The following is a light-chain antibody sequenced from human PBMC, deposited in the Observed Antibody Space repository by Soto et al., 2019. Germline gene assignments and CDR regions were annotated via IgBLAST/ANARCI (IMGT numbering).Light chain of an antibody. J-gene: IGKJ1*01. V-gene: IGKV3-20*01. CDR1: RSINSNY. CDR2: GAS. CDR3: QQYVRSPLT. Sequence: IVLTQSPGTLSLSPGEGTTLSCRASRSINSNYLAWYQQKPGQAPRLLTYGASRRATGIPDRFSGSGSGTDFTLTISRLEPEDVAVYYCQQYVRSPLTFGQGTKVDIK.